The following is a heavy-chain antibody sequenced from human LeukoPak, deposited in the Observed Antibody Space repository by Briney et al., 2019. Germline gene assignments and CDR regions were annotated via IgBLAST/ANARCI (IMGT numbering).Heavy chain of an antibody. J-gene: IGHJ4*02. V-gene: IGHV3-7*01. CDR3: ARAGILWGDY. D-gene: IGHD2-15*01. CDR2: IRQDGSEG. CDR1: GFTFSSYW. Sequence: SGGSLRLSCAASGFTFSSYWMSWVRQAPGKGLEWVASIRQDGSEGYYVDSVKGRFAISRDNTKNSLYLQMNSLRAEDTAVYYCARAGILWGDYWGQGTLVTVSS.